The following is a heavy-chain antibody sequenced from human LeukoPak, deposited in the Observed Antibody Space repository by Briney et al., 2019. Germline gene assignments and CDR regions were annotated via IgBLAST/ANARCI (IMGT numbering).Heavy chain of an antibody. CDR3: ARKTGDC. V-gene: IGHV3-30-3*01. CDR2: ISYDGSNK. J-gene: IGHJ4*02. CDR1: GFTFSSYA. D-gene: IGHD1-14*01. Sequence: GGSLRLSCAASGFTFSSYAMHWVRQAPGKGLEWVAVISYDGSNKYYADSVKGRFTISRDNAKNSLYLQMNSLRVEDTAVYYCARKTGDCWGQGTLVIVSS.